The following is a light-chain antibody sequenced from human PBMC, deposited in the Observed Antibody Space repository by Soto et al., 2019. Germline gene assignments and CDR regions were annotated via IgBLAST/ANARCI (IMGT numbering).Light chain of an antibody. CDR2: EVS. V-gene: IGLV2-14*01. CDR3: SSYTRSSAYV. J-gene: IGLJ1*01. CDR1: SSDVGGYNY. Sequence: ALTQPSSVSGSPGQSITISCTGTSSDVGGYNYVSWYQQHPGKAPKLMIYEVSNRPSGVSNRFSGSKSGNTASLTISGLKAEDEADYYCSSYTRSSAYVFGTGPKVTXL.